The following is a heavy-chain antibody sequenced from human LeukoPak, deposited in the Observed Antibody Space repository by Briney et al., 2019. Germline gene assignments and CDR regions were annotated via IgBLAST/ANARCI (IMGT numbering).Heavy chain of an antibody. CDR2: IWYDGSNK. J-gene: IGHJ4*02. D-gene: IGHD3-16*01. CDR3: ARDGGIWYFDY. Sequence: GRSLRLSCAASGFTFSSYVMHWVRRAPGKGLEWVAVIWYDGSNKYYADSVKGRFTISRDNSKKTLYLQMNSLRAEDTAVYYCARDGGIWYFDYWGQGTLVTVYS. CDR1: GFTFSSYV. V-gene: IGHV3-33*01.